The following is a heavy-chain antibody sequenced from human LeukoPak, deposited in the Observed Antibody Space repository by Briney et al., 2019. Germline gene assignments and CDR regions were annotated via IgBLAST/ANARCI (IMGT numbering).Heavy chain of an antibody. D-gene: IGHD3/OR15-3a*01. Sequence: SETLSLTCTVSGGSISSSSYYWGWIRQPPGKGLEWIGSIYYSGSTYYNPSLKSRVTISVDTSKNQFSLKLSSVTAADTAVYYCARIEGDFRMNNWFDPWGQGTLVTVSS. CDR3: ARIEGDFRMNNWFDP. CDR2: IYYSGST. J-gene: IGHJ5*02. CDR1: GGSISSSSYY. V-gene: IGHV4-39*01.